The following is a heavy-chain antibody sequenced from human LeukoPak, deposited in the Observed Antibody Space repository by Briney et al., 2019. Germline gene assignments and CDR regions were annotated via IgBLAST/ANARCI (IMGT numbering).Heavy chain of an antibody. CDR2: ISGDGGST. CDR3: AKDSYYDSSGYPDY. Sequence: GGSLRLSCAASGFTFDDYAMHWVRQAPGKGLEWVSLISGDGGSTDYADSVKGRFTISRDNSKNSLYLQMNSLRTEDTALYYCAKDSYYDSSGYPDYWGQGTLVTVSS. J-gene: IGHJ4*02. CDR1: GFTFDDYA. V-gene: IGHV3-43*02. D-gene: IGHD3-22*01.